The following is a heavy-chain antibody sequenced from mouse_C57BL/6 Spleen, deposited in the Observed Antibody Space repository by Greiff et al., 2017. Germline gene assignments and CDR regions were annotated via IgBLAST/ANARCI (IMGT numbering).Heavy chain of an antibody. CDR2: IRSKSNNYAT. CDR3: VILTTVVDY. D-gene: IGHD1-1*01. Sequence: DAGGGLVQPKGSLKLSCAASGFSFNTYAMNWVRQAPGKGLEWVARIRSKSNNYATYYADSVKDRFTISRDDSESMLYLQMNNLKTEDTAMYYCVILTTVVDYWGQGTTLTVSS. J-gene: IGHJ2*01. V-gene: IGHV10-1*01. CDR1: GFSFNTYA.